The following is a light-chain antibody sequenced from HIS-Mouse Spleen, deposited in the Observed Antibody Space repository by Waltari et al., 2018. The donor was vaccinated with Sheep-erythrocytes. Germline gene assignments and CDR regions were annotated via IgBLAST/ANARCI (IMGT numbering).Light chain of an antibody. Sequence: QSALTQPPSASGSPGQSVTISCTGTSSDVGGYNYVSLYQQHPGKAPKLMIYEVSKRPSGVPDRFSGSKSGNTASLTVSGLQAEDEADYYCCSYAGSSTFVVFGGGTKLTVL. V-gene: IGLV2-8*01. CDR3: CSYAGSSTFVV. J-gene: IGLJ2*01. CDR2: EVS. CDR1: SSDVGGYNY.